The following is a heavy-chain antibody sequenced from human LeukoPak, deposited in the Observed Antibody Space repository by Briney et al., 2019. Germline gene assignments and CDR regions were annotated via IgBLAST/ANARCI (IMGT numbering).Heavy chain of an antibody. Sequence: GSSVKVSCKASGGTFSSYAISWVRQAPGQGLEWMGGIIPIFGTANYAQKFQGRVTITADESTSTAYMELSSLRSEDTAVYYCARGKPDTAMAPIDYWGQGTLVTVSS. D-gene: IGHD5-18*01. CDR2: IIPIFGTA. CDR1: GGTFSSYA. J-gene: IGHJ4*02. V-gene: IGHV1-69*01. CDR3: ARGKPDTAMAPIDY.